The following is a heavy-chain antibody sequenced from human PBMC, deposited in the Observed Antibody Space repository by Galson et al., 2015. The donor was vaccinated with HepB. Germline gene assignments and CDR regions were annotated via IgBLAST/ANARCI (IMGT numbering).Heavy chain of an antibody. CDR1: GFTFRSYW. CDR3: ARGNVLRLLGWLSYPDT. V-gene: IGHV3-74*01. D-gene: IGHD3/OR15-3a*01. CDR2: INGDGSII. J-gene: IGHJ5*02. Sequence: SLRLSCAASGFTFRSYWMHWVRQAPGKGLVWVSRINGDGSIISYADSVKGRFTISRDDTNNTLSVQMNSLRAEDTAVYYCARGNVLRLLGWLSYPDTWGQGTLVTVSS.